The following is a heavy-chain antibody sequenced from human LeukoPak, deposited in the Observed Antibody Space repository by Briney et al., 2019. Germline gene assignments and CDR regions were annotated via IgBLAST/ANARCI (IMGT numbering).Heavy chain of an antibody. D-gene: IGHD1-26*01. Sequence: SETLSLTCTVSGGSISSAGYYWSWIRQHPGKGLEWIGYIYFSGSTYYNPSLKSRVTISVDTSKNQFSLKLNSVTAADTAVYYCARGSKWELLRTGLGWFDPWGQGTLSPSPQ. J-gene: IGHJ5*02. V-gene: IGHV4-31*03. CDR2: IYFSGST. CDR3: ARGSKWELLRTGLGWFDP. CDR1: GGSISSAGYY.